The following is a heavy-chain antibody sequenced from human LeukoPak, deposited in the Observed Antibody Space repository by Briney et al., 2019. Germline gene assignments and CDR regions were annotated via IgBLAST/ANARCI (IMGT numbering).Heavy chain of an antibody. Sequence: PSETLSLTCTVSGGSISSYYWSWIRQPPGKGLEWIGYIYYSGSTNYNPSLKSRVTKSVDTSKNQFSLKLSSVTAADTAVYYCARDGDFWSGHDYWGQGTLVTVSS. CDR1: GGSISSYY. D-gene: IGHD3-3*01. CDR3: ARDGDFWSGHDY. V-gene: IGHV4-59*12. CDR2: IYYSGST. J-gene: IGHJ4*02.